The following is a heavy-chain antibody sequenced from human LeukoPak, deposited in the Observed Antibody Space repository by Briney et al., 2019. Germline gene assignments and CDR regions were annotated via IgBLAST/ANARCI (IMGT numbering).Heavy chain of an antibody. CDR3: ARGRSITLLRGVAMSDGFDI. D-gene: IGHD3-10*01. CDR2: IDTTTSYI. CDR1: GFTFSTYS. J-gene: IGHJ3*02. Sequence: GGTLRLSCAASGFTFSTYSMNWVRQAPGKGLEWVSFIDTTTSYIYYGDSVKGRFTISRDNAKNSLYLQMNGLRAEDTAVYYCARGRSITLLRGVAMSDGFDIWGQGAMVTVSS. V-gene: IGHV3-21*01.